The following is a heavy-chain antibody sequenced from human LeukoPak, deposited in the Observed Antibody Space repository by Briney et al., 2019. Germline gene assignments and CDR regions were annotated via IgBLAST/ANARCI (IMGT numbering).Heavy chain of an antibody. CDR1: GGSISSYY. J-gene: IGHJ3*02. V-gene: IGHV4-59*01. D-gene: IGHD6-13*01. CDR3: ARDLYSSSWYRVNAFDI. CDR2: IYYSGST. Sequence: SSETLSLTCTVSGGSISSYYWSWIRQPPGKGLEWIWYIYYSGSTNYNPSLKSRVTISVDTSKNQFSLKLSSVTAADTAVYYCARDLYSSSWYRVNAFDIWGQGTMVTVSS.